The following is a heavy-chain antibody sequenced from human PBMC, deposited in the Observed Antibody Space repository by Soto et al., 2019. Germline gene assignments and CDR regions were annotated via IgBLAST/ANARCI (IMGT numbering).Heavy chain of an antibody. V-gene: IGHV4-59*01. Sequence: SKTLSLTCTGSGGATSSYYRIWTRQPPGKGLEWIGYIYYSGSTNYNPSLKSRVTISVDTSKNQFSLKLSSVAAADTAVYYCARTYDGSGPNSGGYGFDTWGQATMVT. D-gene: IGHD3-22*01. J-gene: IGHJ3*02. CDR2: IYYSGST. CDR3: ARTYDGSGPNSGGYGFDT. CDR1: GGATSSYY.